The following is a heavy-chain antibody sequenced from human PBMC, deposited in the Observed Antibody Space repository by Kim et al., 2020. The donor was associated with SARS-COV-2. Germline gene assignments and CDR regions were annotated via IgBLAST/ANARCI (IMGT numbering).Heavy chain of an antibody. D-gene: IGHD1-7*01. Sequence: GGSLRLSCAASGFTFTGHWMSWVRQAPGKGLEWVANIREDGIDKYYVDSVRGRFTISRDNAKNSLYLQMNSLRAEDTAMYYCARSSNFLFDYWGQGTLVTVSS. CDR3: ARSSNFLFDY. V-gene: IGHV3-7*03. CDR1: GFTFTGHW. CDR2: IREDGIDK. J-gene: IGHJ4*02.